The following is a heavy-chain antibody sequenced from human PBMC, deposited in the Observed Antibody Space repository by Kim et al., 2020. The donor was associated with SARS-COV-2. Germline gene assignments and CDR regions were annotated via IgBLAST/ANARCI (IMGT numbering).Heavy chain of an antibody. J-gene: IGHJ5*02. D-gene: IGHD6-13*01. CDR2: IYPGDSDT. Sequence: GESLKISCKGSGYSFTSYWIGWVRQMPGKGLEWMGIIYPGDSDTRYSPSFQGQVTISADKSISTAYLQWSSLKASDTAMYYCARQPPYSSSWPNWFDPWGQGTLVTVSS. CDR1: GYSFTSYW. CDR3: ARQPPYSSSWPNWFDP. V-gene: IGHV5-51*01.